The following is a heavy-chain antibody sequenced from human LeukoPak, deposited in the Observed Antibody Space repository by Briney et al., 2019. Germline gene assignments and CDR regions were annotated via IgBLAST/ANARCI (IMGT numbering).Heavy chain of an antibody. D-gene: IGHD2/OR15-2a*01. J-gene: IGHJ5*02. CDR2: VDVHGQGT. CDR1: GFTFSSYW. CDR3: ARSNYDSTTFYYHLDL. Sequence: GSLRLSCAASGFTFSSYWMHWVRHAPGKGPVWVSRVDVHGQGTAYADSVKGRFTISSDNAKNTLSLQMNSLSAEDTAVYYCARSNYDSTTFYYHLDLWGQGTLVTVSS. V-gene: IGHV3-74*01.